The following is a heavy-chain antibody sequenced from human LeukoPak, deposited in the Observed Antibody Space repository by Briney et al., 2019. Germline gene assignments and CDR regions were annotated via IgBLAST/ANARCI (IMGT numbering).Heavy chain of an antibody. V-gene: IGHV1-69*06. CDR2: IIPIFDTS. D-gene: IGHD6-19*01. CDR1: GGTFSSYA. Sequence: SVKVSCKASGGTFSSYAITWVRQAPGQGLEWMGGIIPIFDTSNYAQKFQGRVTFTADKSTSTAYMELSSLRSEDTAVYYCARDLRFRVAADHYYYYYYMDVWGKGTTVTVSS. J-gene: IGHJ6*03. CDR3: ARDLRFRVAADHYYYYYYMDV.